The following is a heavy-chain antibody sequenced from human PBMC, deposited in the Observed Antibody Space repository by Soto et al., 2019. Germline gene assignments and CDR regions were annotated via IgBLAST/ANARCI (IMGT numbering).Heavy chain of an antibody. D-gene: IGHD6-13*01. CDR3: ARDQMTEGQQPHYYYFYTLDV. J-gene: IGHJ6*02. CDR1: GFTFSRYA. CDR2: ISYDGNKN. V-gene: IGHV3-30-3*01. Sequence: QVQLVESGGGVVQPGRSLRLSCAASGFTFSRYAMHWVRQAPGKGLQWVAVISYDGNKNYYADSVTGRFTISRDNSKNTLYLQMNSLRAEDTAVYYCARDQMTEGQQPHYYYFYTLDVWGQGTTVTVSS.